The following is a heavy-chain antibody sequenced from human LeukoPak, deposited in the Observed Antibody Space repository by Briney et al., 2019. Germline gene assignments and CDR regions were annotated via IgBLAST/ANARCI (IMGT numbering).Heavy chain of an antibody. J-gene: IGHJ3*02. V-gene: IGHV4-34*01. CDR1: GGSFSGYY. Sequence: SETLSLTCAAYGGSFSGYYWRWIRQPPGKGLEWIGEINHSGSTNYNPSLKSRVTVSVDTSKNQFSLKLSSVTAADTAVYYCARIPPRSYCSGGSCYRNAFDIWGQGTMVTVSS. CDR2: INHSGST. D-gene: IGHD2-15*01. CDR3: ARIPPRSYCSGGSCYRNAFDI.